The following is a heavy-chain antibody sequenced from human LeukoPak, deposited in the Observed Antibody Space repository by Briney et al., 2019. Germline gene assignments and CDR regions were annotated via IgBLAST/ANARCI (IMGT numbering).Heavy chain of an antibody. Sequence: ASVKVSCKASGYTFTSYGISWVRQAPGQGLEWMGWISAYNGNTNCAQKLQGRVTMTRDTSTCTVYMELSSLRSEDTAVYYCARDLQEVVVPGDYWGQGTLVTVSS. CDR1: GYTFTSYG. D-gene: IGHD2-2*01. V-gene: IGHV1-18*01. J-gene: IGHJ4*02. CDR2: ISAYNGNT. CDR3: ARDLQEVVVPGDY.